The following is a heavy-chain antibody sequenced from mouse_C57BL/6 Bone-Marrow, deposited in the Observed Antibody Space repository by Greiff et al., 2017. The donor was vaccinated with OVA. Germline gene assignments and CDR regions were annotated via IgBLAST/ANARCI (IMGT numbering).Heavy chain of an antibody. V-gene: IGHV1-26*01. CDR1: GYTFTDYY. CDR3: ARYDGSSPPWFAY. J-gene: IGHJ3*01. Sequence: VQLQQSGPELVKPGASVKISCTASGYTFTDYYMNWVKQSHGKSLEWIGDINPNNGGTSSHQKFKGKATLTVDTSSSTAYMELRSLTSEDSAVNYVARYDGSSPPWFAYWGQGTLVTVSA. D-gene: IGHD1-1*01. CDR2: INPNNGGT.